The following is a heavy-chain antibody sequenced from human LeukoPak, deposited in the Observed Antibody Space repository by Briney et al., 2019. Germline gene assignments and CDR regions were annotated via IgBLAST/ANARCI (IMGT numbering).Heavy chain of an antibody. Sequence: ASVKVSCKASGYTFTSYGISWVRQAPGQGLEWMGWISAYNGNTNYAQKLQGRVTMTTDTSTSTAYMELRSLRSDDTAVYYCARAAGGQQQLFAGCQNELIDYWGQGTLVTVSS. D-gene: IGHD6-13*01. CDR1: GYTFTSYG. CDR2: ISAYNGNT. V-gene: IGHV1-18*01. CDR3: ARAAGGQQQLFAGCQNELIDY. J-gene: IGHJ4*02.